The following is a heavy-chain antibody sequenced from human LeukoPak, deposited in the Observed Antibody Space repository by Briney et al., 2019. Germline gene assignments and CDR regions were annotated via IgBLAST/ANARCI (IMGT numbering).Heavy chain of an antibody. CDR1: GGSFSGYY. CDR2: INHSGST. J-gene: IGHJ6*03. V-gene: IGHV4-34*01. Sequence: SENLSLTCAVYGGSFSGYYWSWIRQPPGKGLEWIGEINHSGSTNYNPSLKSRVTISVDTSKNQFSLKLSSVTAADTAVYYCARGVVVVPAAILGYYYYYYMDVWGKGTTVTVSS. CDR3: ARGVVVVPAAILGYYYYYYMDV. D-gene: IGHD2-2*02.